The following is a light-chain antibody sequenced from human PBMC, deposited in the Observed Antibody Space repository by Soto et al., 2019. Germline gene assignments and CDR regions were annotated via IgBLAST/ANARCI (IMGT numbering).Light chain of an antibody. Sequence: EMFLTQSPATLCMSSGERTPIGCRASQSVRSDLSWYQKKVGQAPRLVIYDASNRATGIPARFSGSGSGTDFTLTISSLESEDFAVYYCQQRSHWPITFGQGTRLEV. CDR2: DAS. CDR1: QSVRSD. J-gene: IGKJ5*01. CDR3: QQRSHWPIT. V-gene: IGKV3-11*01.